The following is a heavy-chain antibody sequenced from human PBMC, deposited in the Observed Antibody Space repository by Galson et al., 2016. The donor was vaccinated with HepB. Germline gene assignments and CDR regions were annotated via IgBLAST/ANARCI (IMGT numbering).Heavy chain of an antibody. CDR1: GFTFSDYY. Sequence: SLRLSCAASGFTFSDYYMSWIRQGPGKGLEWLSYISSGSTTIYYADSVKGRFTISRDNAKNSLYLQMNSLRAEDTAMYYCARALGRWSHTFFYNYYGMDVWGQGTTVTVSS. D-gene: IGHD2/OR15-2a*01. CDR3: ARALGRWSHTFFYNYYGMDV. V-gene: IGHV3-11*04. J-gene: IGHJ6*02. CDR2: ISSGSTTI.